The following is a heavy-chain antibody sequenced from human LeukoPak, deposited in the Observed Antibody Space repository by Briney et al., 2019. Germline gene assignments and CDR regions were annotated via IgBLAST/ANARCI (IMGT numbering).Heavy chain of an antibody. CDR2: IFYTGTT. V-gene: IGHV4-39*01. D-gene: IGHD1-1*01. CDR3: ARQGGNWPQTYYYFAL. J-gene: IGHJ2*01. CDR1: DGSINYSSYY. Sequence: SETLSLTCTVSDGSINYSSYYWGWIRQPPGKGLEWIASIFYTGTTHYNPSLKSRVTISQDTSKKQFSLKLSSVTAADTAVYYCARQGGNWPQTYYYFALWGRGTLVTVSS.